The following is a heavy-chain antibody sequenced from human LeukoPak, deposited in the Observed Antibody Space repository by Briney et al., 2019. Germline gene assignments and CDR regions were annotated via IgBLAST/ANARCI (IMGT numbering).Heavy chain of an antibody. CDR2: ISYDGSNK. CDR3: AILAGDYIVGAYSDY. J-gene: IGHJ4*02. CDR1: GFTFSSYA. V-gene: IGHV3-30*04. D-gene: IGHD1-26*01. Sequence: PGRSLRLSCAASGFTFSSYAMHWVRQAPGKGLEWVAVISYDGSNKYYADSVKGRFTISRDNSKNTLYLQMNSLRAEGTAVYYCAILAGDYIVGAYSDYWGQGTLVTVSS.